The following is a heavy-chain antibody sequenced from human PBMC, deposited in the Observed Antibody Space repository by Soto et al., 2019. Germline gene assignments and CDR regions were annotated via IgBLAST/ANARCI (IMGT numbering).Heavy chain of an antibody. V-gene: IGHV4-59*01. Sequence: QVQLQESGPRLVKPSETLSLTCTVSGGSMIAYYWNWMRQPPGKGLQWIGYTYYSGSTTYNPSLKSRVTISVDSSKNQFSPKLDSVTPADTAVYYCARVRGTAGKRYFDYWGPGTLVTVSS. CDR3: ARVRGTAGKRYFDY. J-gene: IGHJ4*02. CDR2: TYYSGST. D-gene: IGHD6-13*01. CDR1: GGSMIAYY.